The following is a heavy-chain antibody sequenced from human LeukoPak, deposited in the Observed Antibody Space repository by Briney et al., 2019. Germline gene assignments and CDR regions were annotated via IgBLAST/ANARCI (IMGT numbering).Heavy chain of an antibody. V-gene: IGHV1-69*05. Sequence: SVKVSCKPSGGTFSTYGIDWVRQAPGQGLEWMGGIIPIFGPAKYAQKFQDRVTITTDESTTTAYMELSSLRSEDTAVYYCASQQGDYYDSSGYYWGHYYGMDVWGXGTTVTVSS. CDR3: ASQQGDYYDSSGYYWGHYYGMDV. CDR2: IIPIFGPA. CDR1: GGTFSTYG. D-gene: IGHD3-22*01. J-gene: IGHJ6*02.